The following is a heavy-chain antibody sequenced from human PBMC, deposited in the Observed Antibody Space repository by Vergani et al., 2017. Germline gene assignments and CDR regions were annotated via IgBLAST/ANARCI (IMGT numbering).Heavy chain of an antibody. CDR1: VYSISSGNY. V-gene: IGHV4-38-2*01. CDR3: ARHWVGVLRYFDWSREPGYFDY. CDR2: IYHSGST. D-gene: IGHD3-9*01. J-gene: IGHJ4*02. Sequence: QVQLQESGPGLVKPSETLSLTCAVPVYSISSGNYWGWIRQPPGKGLEWIGSIYHSGSTYYNPSLKSRVTISVDTSKNQFSLKLSSVSAADTAVYYCARHWVGVLRYFDWSREPGYFDYWGQGTLVTVSS.